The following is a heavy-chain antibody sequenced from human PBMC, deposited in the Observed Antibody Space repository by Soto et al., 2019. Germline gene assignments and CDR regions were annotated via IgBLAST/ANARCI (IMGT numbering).Heavy chain of an antibody. D-gene: IGHD1-1*01. V-gene: IGHV1-69*02. Sequence: SVKVSCKASGGTFSSYTISWVRQAPGQGLEWMGRIIPILGIANYAQKFQGRVTITADKSTSTAYMELSSLRSEDTAVYYCAAGPSFWQNDYCGAMDVWGQGTTVTVSS. CDR2: IIPILGIA. CDR1: GGTFSSYT. CDR3: AAGPSFWQNDYCGAMDV. J-gene: IGHJ6*02.